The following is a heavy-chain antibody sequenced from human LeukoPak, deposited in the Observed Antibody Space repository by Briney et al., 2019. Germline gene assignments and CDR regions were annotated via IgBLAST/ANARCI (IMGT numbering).Heavy chain of an antibody. D-gene: IGHD2-15*01. CDR1: GGSISSYY. V-gene: IGHV4-4*07. J-gene: IGHJ6*03. CDR2: IYTSGST. Sequence: PSETLSLTCTVSGGSISSYYWSWIRQPAGKGLEWIGRIYTSGSTNYNPSLKSRVTMSVDTSKNQFSLKLSSVTAADTAVYYCARVYCSGGSCYNYYYYYYMDVWGKGTTVTVSS. CDR3: ARVYCSGGSCYNYYYYYYMDV.